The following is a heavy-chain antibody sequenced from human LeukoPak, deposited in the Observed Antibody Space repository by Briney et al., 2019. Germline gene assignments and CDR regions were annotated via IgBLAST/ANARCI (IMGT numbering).Heavy chain of an antibody. Sequence: SQTLSLTCAVSGGSISSGGYSWNWIRQPVGKGLEWIGRIYSSGSTNYNPSLRSRVTISVDTSKNQFSLKLSSVTAADAAMYYCARDPNGAAWYYMDVWGKGTTVTVSS. CDR3: ARDPNGAAWYYMDV. J-gene: IGHJ6*03. CDR1: GGSISSGGYS. V-gene: IGHV4-61*02. D-gene: IGHD1-26*01. CDR2: IYSSGST.